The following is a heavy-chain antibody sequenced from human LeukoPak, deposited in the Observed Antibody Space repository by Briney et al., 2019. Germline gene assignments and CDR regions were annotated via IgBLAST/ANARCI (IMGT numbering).Heavy chain of an antibody. J-gene: IGHJ5*02. CDR3: ARVLTNWFDP. V-gene: IGHV4-34*01. Sequence: SETLSLTCAVYGGSFSGYYWSWIRQPPGKGLEWIGEINHSGSTNYNPSLKSRVTISVDTSKNQFSLKLSSVTAADTAMYYCARVLTNWFDPWGQGTLVTVSS. CDR1: GGSFSGYY. CDR2: INHSGST.